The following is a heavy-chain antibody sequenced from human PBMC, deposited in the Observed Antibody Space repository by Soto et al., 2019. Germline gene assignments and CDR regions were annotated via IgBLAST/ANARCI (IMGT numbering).Heavy chain of an antibody. CDR1: GGSISGFY. Sequence: SETLSLTCTVSGGSISGFYWSWIRQPPGKGLEWIGYIYYSGNTYYNPSLNSQVTISVDTSKNQFSLNVISVTAADTAVYYCRRSSRYSTDVWGQGTTVTVSS. CDR2: IYYSGNT. J-gene: IGHJ6*02. D-gene: IGHD6-13*01. V-gene: IGHV4-59*08. CDR3: RRSSRYSTDV.